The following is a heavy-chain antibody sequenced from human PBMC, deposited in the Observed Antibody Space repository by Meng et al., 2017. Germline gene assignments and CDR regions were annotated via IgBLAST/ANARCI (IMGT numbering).Heavy chain of an antibody. V-gene: IGHV1-46*01. CDR3: ARDLGIQLCFTSTIAADH. CDR1: GYTFTSYY. CDR2: ISPSGGST. Sequence: ASVKVSCKASGYTFTSYYMHWVRQAPGQGLEWMGLISPSGGSTSYAQKFQGRVTMTRDTSTSTVYMELSSLRSEDTAVYYCARDLGIQLCFTSTIAADHWGQGTLVTVSS. J-gene: IGHJ4*02. D-gene: IGHD5-18*01.